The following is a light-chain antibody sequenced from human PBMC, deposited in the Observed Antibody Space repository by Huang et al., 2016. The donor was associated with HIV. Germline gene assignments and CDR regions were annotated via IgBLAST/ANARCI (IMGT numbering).Light chain of an antibody. J-gene: IGKJ2*01. V-gene: IGKV4-1*01. CDR2: WAS. CDR1: QDLLFNAPNTSF. Sequence: DIVMTQSPDSLTVSLGERATINCKSSQDLLFNAPNTSFLAWYQQRPRQPPKLLIYWASTRASDVPDRFSGSGSGTDFTLTINSLQAEDMAVYFCQQYYTNYYTFGQGTKLEIQ. CDR3: QQYYTNYYT.